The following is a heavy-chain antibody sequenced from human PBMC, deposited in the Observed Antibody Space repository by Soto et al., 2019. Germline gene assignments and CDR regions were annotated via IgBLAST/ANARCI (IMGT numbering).Heavy chain of an antibody. CDR1: GYPVTAYY. V-gene: IGHV1-2*02. J-gene: IGHJ3*01. Sequence: QLHLVQSGAVVKKPGASVTVSCSASGYPVTAYYMHWVRQAPGRGREWMGGINPATGAAKYTQTFQGRVTMTRDTSTSTVFLELSGLTAEDTAVFYCARGGGVGVAGSAAFDLWGQGTVVNVS. CDR2: INPATGAA. CDR3: ARGGGVGVAGSAAFDL. D-gene: IGHD3-3*01.